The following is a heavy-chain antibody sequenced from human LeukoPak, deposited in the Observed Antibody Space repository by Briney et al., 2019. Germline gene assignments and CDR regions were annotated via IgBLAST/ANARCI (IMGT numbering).Heavy chain of an antibody. Sequence: TTSETLSLTCTVSGGSISSGGYYWSWIRQHPGKGLEWIGYIYYSGSTYYNPSLKSRVTISVDTSKNQFSLKLSSVTAADTAVYYCARGRNGAPEYYFDYWGQGTLVTVSS. CDR2: IYYSGST. D-gene: IGHD1-14*01. CDR3: ARGRNGAPEYYFDY. V-gene: IGHV4-31*03. CDR1: GGSISSGGYY. J-gene: IGHJ4*02.